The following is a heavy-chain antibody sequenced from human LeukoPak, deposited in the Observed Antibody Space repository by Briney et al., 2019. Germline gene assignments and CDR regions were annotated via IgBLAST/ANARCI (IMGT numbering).Heavy chain of an antibody. Sequence: ASVKVSCKASGYTFTSYDINWVRQATGQGLEWMGWMNPNSGNTGYAQKFQGRVTITRNTSISTAYMELSSLRSEDTAVYYCASPSYYYDSSDYYFDYWGQGTLVTVSS. J-gene: IGHJ4*02. D-gene: IGHD3-22*01. CDR3: ASPSYYYDSSDYYFDY. V-gene: IGHV1-8*03. CDR2: MNPNSGNT. CDR1: GYTFTSYD.